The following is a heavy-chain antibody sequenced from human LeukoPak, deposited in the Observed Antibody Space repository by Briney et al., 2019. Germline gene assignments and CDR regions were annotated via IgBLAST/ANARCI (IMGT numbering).Heavy chain of an antibody. D-gene: IGHD2-15*01. CDR1: GYTFTSYY. CDR3: ATDMVGYCSGDRCYSEAY. V-gene: IGHV1-46*01. Sequence: ASVKVSCKASGYTFTSYYMHWVRQAPGQGLEWMGLINPTGGSTGYAQKFQGRVTMTEETATDTAYMELSSLRSEDTAVYYCATDMVGYCSGDRCYSEAYWGQGTLVTVSS. CDR2: INPTGGST. J-gene: IGHJ4*02.